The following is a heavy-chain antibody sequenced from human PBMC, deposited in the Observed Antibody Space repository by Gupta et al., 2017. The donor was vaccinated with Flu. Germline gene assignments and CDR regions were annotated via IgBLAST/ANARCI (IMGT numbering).Heavy chain of an antibody. D-gene: IGHD5-18*01. J-gene: IGHJ4*02. CDR3: ATLSGYKYGIDY. V-gene: IGHV4-59*08. CDR1: GASISSFS. CDR2: IHYSGST. Sequence: QVQLQESGPWMVEPSETLSLICTVSGASISSFSWSWIRQTPGKGLEWLGSIHYSGSTNYSPSLKSRLIISMDTSKNHFSLNLASVTAADTAVYYCATLSGYKYGIDYWGQGALVAVSS.